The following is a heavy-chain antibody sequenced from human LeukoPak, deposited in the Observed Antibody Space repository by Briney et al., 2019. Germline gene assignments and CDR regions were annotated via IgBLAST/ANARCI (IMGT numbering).Heavy chain of an antibody. Sequence: SETLSLTCAVYGGSFSGYYWSWIRQPPGKGLEWIGEINHSGSTNYNPSLKGRVTISVDTSKNQFSLKLSSVTAADTAVYYCARGRGSYDYWGQGTLVTVSS. V-gene: IGHV4-34*01. J-gene: IGHJ4*02. CDR3: ARGRGSYDY. CDR1: GGSFSGYY. D-gene: IGHD1-26*01. CDR2: INHSGST.